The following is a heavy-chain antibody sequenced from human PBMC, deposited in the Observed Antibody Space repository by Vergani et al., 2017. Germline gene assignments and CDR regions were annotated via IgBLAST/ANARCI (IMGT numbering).Heavy chain of an antibody. Sequence: QVQLVESGGGVVQRGGSLRLSCATSGFTLSNYDMQWIRQGSGKGLEFVAFIQFDGSNKYYADSVKGRFTISRDNSKNTLYLQMNSLRAEDTAVYYCARDKGTQYYYDSSGWFDPWGQGTLVTVSS. CDR3: ARDKGTQYYYDSSGWFDP. CDR1: GFTLSNYD. D-gene: IGHD3-22*01. V-gene: IGHV3-30*02. J-gene: IGHJ5*02. CDR2: IQFDGSNK.